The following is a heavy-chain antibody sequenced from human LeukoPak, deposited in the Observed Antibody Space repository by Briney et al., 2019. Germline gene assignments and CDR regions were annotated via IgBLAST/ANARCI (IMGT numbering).Heavy chain of an antibody. Sequence: SETLSLTCTVSGGSISSYYWSWIRQPPGKGLEWIGYIYYSGSTNYNPSLKSRVTISVDTSKNQFSLKLSSVTAVDTAVYYCARVSGGWQPNWGQGTLVTVSS. V-gene: IGHV4-59*08. J-gene: IGHJ4*02. CDR1: GGSISSYY. CDR3: ARVSGGWQPN. CDR2: IYYSGST. D-gene: IGHD4-23*01.